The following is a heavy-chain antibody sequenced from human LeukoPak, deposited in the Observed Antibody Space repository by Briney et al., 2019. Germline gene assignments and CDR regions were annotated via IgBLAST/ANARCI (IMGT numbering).Heavy chain of an antibody. V-gene: IGHV1-2*02. Sequence: ASVKVSCKASGYTFTGYYMHWVRQAPGQGLEWMGWINPNSGGTNFAQKFQGRVTMTRDMSISTAYMELSRLRSDDTAVYYCARNPTLQLWLPEARFDPWGQGTLVTVSS. CDR1: GYTFTGYY. CDR3: ARNPTLQLWLPEARFDP. J-gene: IGHJ5*02. D-gene: IGHD5-18*01. CDR2: INPNSGGT.